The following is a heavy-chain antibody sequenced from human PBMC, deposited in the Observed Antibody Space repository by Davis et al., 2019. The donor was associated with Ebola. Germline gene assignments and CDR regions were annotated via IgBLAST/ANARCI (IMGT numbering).Heavy chain of an antibody. CDR2: ISYDGSNK. CDR3: ARDRFGLGSGGMDV. D-gene: IGHD2-15*01. CDR1: GFTFSSYA. V-gene: IGHV3-30-3*01. J-gene: IGHJ6*02. Sequence: GESPKISCAASGFTFSSYAMHWVRQAPGKGLEWVAVISYDGSNKYYADSVKGRFTISRDNSKNTLYLQMNSLRAEDTAVYYCARDRFGLGSGGMDVWGQGTTVTVSS.